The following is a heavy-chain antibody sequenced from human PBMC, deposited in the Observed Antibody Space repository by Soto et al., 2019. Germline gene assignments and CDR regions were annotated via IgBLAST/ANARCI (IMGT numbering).Heavy chain of an antibody. D-gene: IGHD3-16*01. CDR3: ARDLWGSGWHYYYYMDV. V-gene: IGHV1-18*01. CDR2: ISAYNGNT. CDR1: GYTFTSYG. Sequence: QVQLVQSGAEVKKPGASVKVFCKASGYTFTSYGISWVRQAPGQGLEWMGWISAYNGNTNYAQKLQGRVTMTTDTSTSTAYMELRSLRSDDTAVYYCARDLWGSGWHYYYYMDVWGKGTTVTVSS. J-gene: IGHJ6*03.